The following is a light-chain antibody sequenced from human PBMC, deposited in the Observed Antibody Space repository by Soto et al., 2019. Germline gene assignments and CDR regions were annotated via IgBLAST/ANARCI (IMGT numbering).Light chain of an antibody. Sequence: EIVLTQSPGILSLSPGERASLSCGASQSISSSFLAWYQQKPGQAPRLLIYGASSRATGIPDRFSGTGSETDFTLTISRLEPEDFAVYYCQQYDNSPITFGRGTRLEI. J-gene: IGKJ5*01. CDR3: QQYDNSPIT. CDR2: GAS. V-gene: IGKV3-20*01. CDR1: QSISSSF.